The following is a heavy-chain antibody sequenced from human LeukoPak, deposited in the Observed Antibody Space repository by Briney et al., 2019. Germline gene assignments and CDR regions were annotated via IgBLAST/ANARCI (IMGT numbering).Heavy chain of an antibody. J-gene: IGHJ6*02. CDR1: GGSISSYY. Sequence: SETLSLTCTVSGGSISSYYWSWIRQLPGKGLEWIGYIYYSGSTNYNPSLKSRVTISVDTSKNQFSLKLSSVTAADTAVYYCARDLGPTSYYYYYGMDVWGQGTTVTVSS. CDR3: ARDLGPTSYYYYYGMDV. CDR2: IYYSGST. V-gene: IGHV4-59*01.